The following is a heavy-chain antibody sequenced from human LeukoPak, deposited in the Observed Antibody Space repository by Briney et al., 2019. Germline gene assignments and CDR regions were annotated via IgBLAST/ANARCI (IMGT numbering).Heavy chain of an antibody. J-gene: IGHJ4*02. D-gene: IGHD3-22*01. Sequence: SETLSLTCSVSDGSVSSHYWGWIRQPPGKGLEWIGYIYYLGSTNYNPSLKTRVTISVDTSKNRLSLRLNSMTAADTAVYFCARATYYYDTPGYYFDSWGQGTLVTVSS. CDR2: IYYLGST. CDR3: ARATYYYDTPGYYFDS. V-gene: IGHV4-59*02. CDR1: DGSVSSHY.